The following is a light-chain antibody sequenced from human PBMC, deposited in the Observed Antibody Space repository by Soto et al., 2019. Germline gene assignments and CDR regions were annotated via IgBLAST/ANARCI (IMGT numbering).Light chain of an antibody. CDR1: SSDVGGYNY. V-gene: IGLV2-14*01. J-gene: IGLJ2*01. Sequence: QSALTQPASVSGSPGQSITISCTGTSSDVGGYNYVSWYQQHPGKAPKLMIYEVSNRPSGVSNRFSGSKSGNTASLTISGLHAEDEADYYCISHTSIPVFVGGTKVTVL. CDR2: EVS. CDR3: ISHTSIPV.